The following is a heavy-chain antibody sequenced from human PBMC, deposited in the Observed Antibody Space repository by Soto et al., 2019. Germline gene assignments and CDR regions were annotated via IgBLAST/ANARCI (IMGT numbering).Heavy chain of an antibody. Sequence: QVQLVESGGGVVQPGRSLRLSCAASGFTFSSYGMHWVRQAPGKGLEWVAVISYDGSNKYYADSVKGRFTISRDNSKNKLYLQMNSLRAEDTAVYYCAKQQQLDGMDVWGQGTTVTVSS. CDR2: ISYDGSNK. CDR1: GFTFSSYG. V-gene: IGHV3-30*18. D-gene: IGHD6-13*01. CDR3: AKQQQLDGMDV. J-gene: IGHJ6*02.